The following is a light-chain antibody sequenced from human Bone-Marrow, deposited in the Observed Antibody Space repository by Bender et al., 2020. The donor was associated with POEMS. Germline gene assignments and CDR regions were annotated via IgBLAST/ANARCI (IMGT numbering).Light chain of an antibody. J-gene: IGLJ3*02. CDR3: SSSLG. Sequence: QSALIQPPSASGSPGQSVTLSCTGASSDFSSYASVSWYRLSSGEAPKLILYDLNRRPAGVAESLAGSKSGKTASLTVCGLRTEDEADYFCSSSLGFGGGTKLTVL. CDR1: SSDFSSYAS. CDR2: DLN. V-gene: IGLV2-8*01.